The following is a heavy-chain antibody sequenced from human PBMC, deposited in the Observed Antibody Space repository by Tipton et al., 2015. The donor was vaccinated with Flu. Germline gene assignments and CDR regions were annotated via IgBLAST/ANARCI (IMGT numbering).Heavy chain of an antibody. CDR2: IWYDGSNE. D-gene: IGHD3-9*01. CDR3: ARAMTGLIGTHYYYMDV. V-gene: IGHV3-33*01. CDR1: GFSFSTFG. Sequence: SLRLSCAASGFSFSTFGIHWVRQAPGKGLEWVALIWYDGSNEDYEDSVKGRFTISRDNSRNTVDLQMNSLRAEDTAVYYCARAMTGLIGTHYYYMDVWGQGTSVTVSS. J-gene: IGHJ6*03.